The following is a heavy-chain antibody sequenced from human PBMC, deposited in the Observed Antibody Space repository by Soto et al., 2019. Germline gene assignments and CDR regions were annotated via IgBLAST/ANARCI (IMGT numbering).Heavy chain of an antibody. D-gene: IGHD4-17*01. J-gene: IGHJ4*02. Sequence: QVQLQQWCPGLLKPSATLSLSCTVYGGSFSGFYWSWIRQAPGKGLEWIGDISHSGSTNHNPSLKSRVTISVETPKSQFSLKPSTVTAAATAVYYCARGRSTTVTQSPTFAYWGQGTLVSVSS. V-gene: IGHV4-34*01. CDR1: GGSFSGFY. CDR3: ARGRSTTVTQSPTFAY. CDR2: ISHSGST.